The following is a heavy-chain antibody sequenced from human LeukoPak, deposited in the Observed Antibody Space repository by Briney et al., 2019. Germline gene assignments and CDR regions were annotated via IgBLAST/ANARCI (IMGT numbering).Heavy chain of an antibody. CDR2: IGTAGDT. D-gene: IGHD2-15*01. Sequence: GGSLRLSCAASGFTFSGYDMHWVRQATGKGLEWVSAIGTAGDTYYPGSVKGRFTISRENAKNSLYLQMNSLRAGDTAVYYCARAGRSGGYDYWGQGALVTVSS. CDR3: ARAGRSGGYDY. CDR1: GFTFSGYD. J-gene: IGHJ4*02. V-gene: IGHV3-13*01.